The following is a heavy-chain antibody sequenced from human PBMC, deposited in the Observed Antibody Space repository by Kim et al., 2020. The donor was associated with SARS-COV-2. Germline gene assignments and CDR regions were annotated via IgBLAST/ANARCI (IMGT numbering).Heavy chain of an antibody. Sequence: GGSLRLSCAASGFTFSNSGMHWIRQAPGKGLEWVAVVSYDGTYEDYADSVKGRFTISRDNSKNTAYLQMNSLRAEDTAVYYCAKLACSGGSCYPGTDYWGQGTLVTVSS. CDR2: VSYDGTYE. V-gene: IGHV3-30*18. J-gene: IGHJ4*02. D-gene: IGHD2-15*01. CDR3: AKLACSGGSCYPGTDY. CDR1: GFTFSNSG.